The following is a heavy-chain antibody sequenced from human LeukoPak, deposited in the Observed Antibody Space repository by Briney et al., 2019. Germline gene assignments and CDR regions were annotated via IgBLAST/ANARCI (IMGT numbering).Heavy chain of an antibody. J-gene: IGHJ4*02. CDR3: ASAPYSSGWYSFDY. V-gene: IGHV3-74*01. CDR1: GLTFSNYW. D-gene: IGHD6-19*01. Sequence: SGGPLRLSCAASGLTFSNYWMNWVRQAPGKGLVWVSRITHDGRSTAYADSVKGPITISRDNTKNTLDLEMNSLRAEDTAVYYCASAPYSSGWYSFDYWGRRALVTVSS. CDR2: ITHDGRST.